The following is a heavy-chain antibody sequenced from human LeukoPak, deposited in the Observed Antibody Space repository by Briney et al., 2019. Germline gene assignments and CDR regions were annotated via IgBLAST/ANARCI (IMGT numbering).Heavy chain of an antibody. CDR3: ARNRDGYNSFDY. D-gene: IGHD5-24*01. J-gene: IGHJ4*02. CDR1: GGSINNGGYY. V-gene: IGHV4-31*03. CDR2: IYYSGSS. Sequence: SETLSLTCTVSGGSINNGGYYWSWIRQHPGKGLEWIGYIYYSGSSYYNPSLRSRVTISVDTSKNHFSLKLSSVAAADTAVYYCARNRDGYNSFDYWGQGTLVTVSS.